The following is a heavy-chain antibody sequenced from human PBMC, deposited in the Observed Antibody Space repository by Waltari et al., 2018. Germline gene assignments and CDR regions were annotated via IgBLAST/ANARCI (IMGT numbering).Heavy chain of an antibody. CDR1: GFTFSRYS. CDR3: ARRFEY. V-gene: IGHV3-48*04. CDR2: ISGSSSTL. Sequence: QLVESGGGLVQPGGSLSISCSASGFTFSRYSMNWVRQAPGKGLEWVSYISGSSSTLYYADSVKGRFTISRDDAKNSLYLQMNSLRAEDAAVYYCARRFEYWGQGTLVTVSS. J-gene: IGHJ4*02.